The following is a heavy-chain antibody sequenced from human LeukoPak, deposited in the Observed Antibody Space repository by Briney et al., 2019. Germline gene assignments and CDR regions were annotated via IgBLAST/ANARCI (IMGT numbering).Heavy chain of an antibody. CDR3: ARETSQKGAHYMDV. CDR2: IYYSGST. Sequence: SETLSLTCTVSGGSLSIYYWSWIRQPPGKGLEWIGYIYYSGSTNYNPSLKSRVTISVDTAKNQFSLKLSSVTAADTAVYYCARETSQKGAHYMDVWGKGTTVTISS. V-gene: IGHV4-59*01. J-gene: IGHJ6*03. CDR1: GGSLSIYY. D-gene: IGHD3-16*01.